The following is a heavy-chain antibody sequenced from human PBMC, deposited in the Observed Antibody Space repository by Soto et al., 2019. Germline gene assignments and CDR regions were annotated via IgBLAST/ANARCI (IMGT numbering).Heavy chain of an antibody. CDR2: IIPISGAA. CDR3: ARDMTRTVVPYFDF. V-gene: IGHV1-69*06. D-gene: IGHD1-7*01. Sequence: QVQLVQSGAEVKKPGSSVKVSCKASGGTFSNYVVNWVRQAPGQGLEWMGRIIPISGAANYAQKFKGRVTITADKSTSTYYMELSSLRSEDTAVYYCARDMTRTVVPYFDFWGKGTLVTVSS. CDR1: GGTFSNYV. J-gene: IGHJ4*02.